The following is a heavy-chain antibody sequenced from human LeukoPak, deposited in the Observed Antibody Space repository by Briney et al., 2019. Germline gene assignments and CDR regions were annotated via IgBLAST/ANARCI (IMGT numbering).Heavy chain of an antibody. CDR3: AKWGDYDVLTGYYVSDN. CDR2: ITGSGGNT. CDR1: GFTFSNYA. D-gene: IGHD3-9*01. V-gene: IGHV3-23*01. Sequence: PGASLRLSCAASGFTFSNYAMSWVRQAPGKGLEWVSAITGSGGNTYYADSVKGRFTISRDNSKNTVFLQMNSLRAEDTAVYYCAKWGDYDVLTGYYVSDNWGQGTLVTVSS. J-gene: IGHJ4*02.